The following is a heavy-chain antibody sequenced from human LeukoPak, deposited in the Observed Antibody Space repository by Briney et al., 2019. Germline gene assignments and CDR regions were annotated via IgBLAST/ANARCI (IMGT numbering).Heavy chain of an antibody. J-gene: IGHJ4*02. CDR1: GFTFSSYG. D-gene: IGHD5-24*01. CDR2: FDPEDGET. Sequence: PGRSLRLSCAASGFTFSSYGMHWVRQAPGKGLEWMGGFDPEDGETIYAQKFQGRVTMTEDTSTDTAYMELSSLRSEDTAVYYCATGTATIYFDYWGQGTLVTVSS. V-gene: IGHV1-24*01. CDR3: ATGTATIYFDY.